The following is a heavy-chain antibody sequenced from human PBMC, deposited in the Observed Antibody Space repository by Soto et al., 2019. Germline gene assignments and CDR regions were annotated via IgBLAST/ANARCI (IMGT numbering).Heavy chain of an antibody. CDR1: GDSVSSNNAA. V-gene: IGHV6-1*01. Sequence: PSQTLSLTCAISGDSVSSNNAAWNWIRQSPSRGLEWLGRTYYRSRWYNDYAVSVKSRITVNPDTSKNQFSLQLTSVTPEDTAVYYCAGTTSHYRYYMDGWGKETRVTAAS. J-gene: IGHJ6*03. CDR3: AGTTSHYRYYMDG. D-gene: IGHD1-7*01. CDR2: TYYRSRWYN.